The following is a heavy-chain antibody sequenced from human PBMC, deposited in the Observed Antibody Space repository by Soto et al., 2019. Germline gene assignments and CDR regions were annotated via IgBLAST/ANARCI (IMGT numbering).Heavy chain of an antibody. D-gene: IGHD3-22*01. J-gene: IGHJ4*02. CDR2: MYESGST. Sequence: SETLSLTCTVSGGSISNYYWSWIRQSPGKGLEWIGYMYESGSTNYNPSLKSRVTISVDTSKNQFSLKLSSVTAADTAVYYCARGYYDSSGSTYFDYWGQGTLVTVSS. CDR1: GGSISNYY. CDR3: ARGYYDSSGSTYFDY. V-gene: IGHV4-59*08.